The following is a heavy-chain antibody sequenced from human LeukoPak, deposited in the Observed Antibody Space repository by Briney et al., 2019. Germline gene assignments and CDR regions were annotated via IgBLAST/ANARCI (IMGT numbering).Heavy chain of an antibody. CDR2: INSDGSST. V-gene: IGHV3-74*01. D-gene: IGHD3-22*01. J-gene: IGHJ5*02. CDR3: ARVYYDSSGYLP. Sequence: PGGSLRLSCAASGFTFSSYWMHWVRQAPGKGLVWVSLINSDGSSTSYADSVKGRFTISRDNAKNTLYLQMNSLRAEDTAVYYCARVYYDSSGYLPWGQGTLVTVSS. CDR1: GFTFSSYW.